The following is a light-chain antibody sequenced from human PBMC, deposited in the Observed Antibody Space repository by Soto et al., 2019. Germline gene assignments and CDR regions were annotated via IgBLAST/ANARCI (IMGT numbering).Light chain of an antibody. CDR1: QSISSH. J-gene: IGKJ1*01. Sequence: DIQMTQSPSSLSASLGDRVTITCRASQSISSHLNWYQQKPGKAPRPLIYAVSSLQSGVPSRFSGSGSETDFTLTISSLQPEDFATYYCQQSYTTPRTFGQGTKVEIK. V-gene: IGKV1-39*01. CDR2: AVS. CDR3: QQSYTTPRT.